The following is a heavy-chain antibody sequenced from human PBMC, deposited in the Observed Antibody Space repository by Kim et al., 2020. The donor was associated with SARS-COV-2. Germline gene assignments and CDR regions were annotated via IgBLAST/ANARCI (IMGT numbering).Heavy chain of an antibody. V-gene: IGHV3-23*01. D-gene: IGHD3-16*02. J-gene: IGHJ4*02. CDR1: GFTFSSYA. CDR2: ISGSGGST. Sequence: GGSLRLSCAASGFTFSSYAMSWVRQAPGKGLEWVSAISGSGGSTYYADSVKGRFTISRDNSKNTLYLQMNSLRAEDTAVYYCAKNLFHGFGGVIVDYYFDSWGQGTLVTVSS. CDR3: AKNLFHGFGGVIVDYYFDS.